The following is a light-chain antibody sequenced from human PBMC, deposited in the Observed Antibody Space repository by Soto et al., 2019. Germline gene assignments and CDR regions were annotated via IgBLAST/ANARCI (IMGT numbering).Light chain of an antibody. Sequence: QSALXQPASXSGSPGQSXTISXXGTSSDVGAYNYVSWYQQHPDKAPKLXXXXVSNRPSGVSIRFSGSKSGNTASLIISELQAEDEADYYCSSYTSSSTYVFGTGTKLTVL. J-gene: IGLJ1*01. CDR3: SSYTSSSTYV. V-gene: IGLV2-14*01. CDR2: XVS. CDR1: SSDVGAYNY.